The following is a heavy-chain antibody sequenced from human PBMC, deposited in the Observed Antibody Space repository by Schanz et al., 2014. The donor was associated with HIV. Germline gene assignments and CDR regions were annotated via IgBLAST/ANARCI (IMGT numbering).Heavy chain of an antibody. J-gene: IGHJ3*02. CDR2: IIPICGTA. D-gene: IGHD2-2*01. Sequence: QVKLVQSGAEVKKPGSSVKVSCKASGGTFSNYAISWVRQAPGQGLEWMGGIIPICGTANYAQKFQGRVTITADESTSTAYMELSSLRSEDTAVYYCARDLSIASSTPTLAFDIWGQGTMVTVSS. V-gene: IGHV1-69*01. CDR1: GGTFSNYA. CDR3: ARDLSIASSTPTLAFDI.